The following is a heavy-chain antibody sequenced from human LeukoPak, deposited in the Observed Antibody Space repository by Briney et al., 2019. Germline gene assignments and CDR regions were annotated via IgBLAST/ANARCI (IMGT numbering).Heavy chain of an antibody. CDR3: ARHGYYDILTGPRGFDY. D-gene: IGHD3-9*01. Sequence: ASVKVSCKASGYTFTGYYIHWVRQAPGQGLEWMGWINPNSGGTNYAQKFQGRVTMTRDTSISTAYMELSRLRSDDTAVYYCARHGYYDILTGPRGFDYWGQGTLVTVSS. CDR1: GYTFTGYY. J-gene: IGHJ4*02. CDR2: INPNSGGT. V-gene: IGHV1-2*02.